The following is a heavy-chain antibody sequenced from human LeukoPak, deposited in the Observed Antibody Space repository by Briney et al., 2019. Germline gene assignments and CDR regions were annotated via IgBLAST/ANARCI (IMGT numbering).Heavy chain of an antibody. CDR2: IYYSGST. D-gene: IGHD6-19*01. CDR3: ARQLGISVAGTIGCFDP. V-gene: IGHV4-39*01. J-gene: IGHJ5*02. CDR1: GGSISSSSYY. Sequence: SETLSLTCTVSGGSISSSSYYWGWIRQPPGKGLEWIGSIYYSGSTYYNPSLKSRVTISVDTSKNQFSLKLSSVTAADTAVYYCARQLGISVAGTIGCFDPWGQGTLVTVSS.